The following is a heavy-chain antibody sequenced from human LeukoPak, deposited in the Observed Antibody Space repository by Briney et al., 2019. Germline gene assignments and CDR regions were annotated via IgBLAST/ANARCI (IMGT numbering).Heavy chain of an antibody. CDR2: IYYSGTT. CDR1: GDSISSYY. Sequence: SETLSLTCTISGDSISSYYWSWIRQPPGKGLEWIAYIYYSGTTNYNPSLKSRVTISVDTSRNQFSLRLSSVTAADTAVYYCARLSGVQSWFLSPFRFDLWGQGTLVTVSS. J-gene: IGHJ5*02. V-gene: IGHV4-59*08. D-gene: IGHD5-18*01. CDR3: ARLSGVQSWFLSPFRFDL.